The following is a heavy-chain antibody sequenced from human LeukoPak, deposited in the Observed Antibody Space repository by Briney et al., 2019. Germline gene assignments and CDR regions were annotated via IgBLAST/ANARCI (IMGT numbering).Heavy chain of an antibody. D-gene: IGHD3-22*01. CDR3: AKNRGYYDSSGYAFDY. Sequence: ASVKVSCKASGYTFTSYYMHWVRQAPGQGLEWMGIINPSGGSTSYAQKFQGRVTMTRDTSTSTVYMELSSLRSEDTAVYYCAKNRGYYDSSGYAFDYWGQGTLVTVSS. V-gene: IGHV1-46*01. CDR2: INPSGGST. J-gene: IGHJ4*02. CDR1: GYTFTSYY.